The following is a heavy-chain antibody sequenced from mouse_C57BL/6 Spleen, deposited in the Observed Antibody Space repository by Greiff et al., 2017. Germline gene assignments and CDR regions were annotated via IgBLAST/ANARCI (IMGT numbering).Heavy chain of an antibody. CDR2: IDPSDSYT. CDR1: GYTFTSYW. Sequence: VKLQQPGAELVRPGTSVKLSCKASGYTFTSYWMHWVKQRPGQGLEWIGVIDPSDSYTNYNQKFKGKATLTVDTSSSTAYMQLSSLTSEDSAVYYCARDQPRFAYWGQGTLVTVSA. V-gene: IGHV1-59*01. CDR3: ARDQPRFAY. J-gene: IGHJ3*01.